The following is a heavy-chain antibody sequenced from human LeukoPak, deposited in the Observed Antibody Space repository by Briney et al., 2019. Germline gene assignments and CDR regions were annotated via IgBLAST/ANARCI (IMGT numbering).Heavy chain of an antibody. Sequence: PSETLSLTCTVSGGSISSYYWSWIRQPPGKGLEWIGYIYYSGNTNYNPSLKSRVTISVDTSKNQFSLKLSSVTAADTAVYYCARGKGYDSSGYYYGMDVWGQGTTVTVSS. CDR3: ARGKGYDSSGYYYGMDV. V-gene: IGHV4-59*01. CDR2: IYYSGNT. J-gene: IGHJ6*02. CDR1: GGSISSYY. D-gene: IGHD3-22*01.